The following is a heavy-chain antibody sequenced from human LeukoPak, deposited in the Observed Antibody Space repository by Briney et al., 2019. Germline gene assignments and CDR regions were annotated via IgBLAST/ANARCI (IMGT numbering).Heavy chain of an antibody. V-gene: IGHV3-48*01. CDR1: GFTFISYS. J-gene: IGHJ5*02. CDR2: ISSSSSTI. Sequence: GGSLRLSCAASGFTFISYSMNWVRQAPGKGLECVSYISSSSSTIYYADSVKGRFTISRDNAKNSLYLQMNSLRAEDTAVYYCASDSRSYKGHWFDPWGQGTLVTASS. CDR3: ASDSRSYKGHWFDP. D-gene: IGHD1-26*01.